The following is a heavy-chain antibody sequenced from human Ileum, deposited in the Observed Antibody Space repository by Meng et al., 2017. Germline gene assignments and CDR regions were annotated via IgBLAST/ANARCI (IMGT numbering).Heavy chain of an antibody. Sequence: ASVKVSCKASGYTFSSYDISWVRPPRGQGLEWMGWIRLYNGNTNYAQKLQARVTMTTDTSTSTAYMELRSLRSDDTAVYYCSRGAASVTGFDYWGQGTLVTVSS. CDR1: GYTFSSYD. J-gene: IGHJ4*02. CDR2: IRLYNGNT. D-gene: IGHD2-21*02. V-gene: IGHV1-18*01. CDR3: SRGAASVTGFDY.